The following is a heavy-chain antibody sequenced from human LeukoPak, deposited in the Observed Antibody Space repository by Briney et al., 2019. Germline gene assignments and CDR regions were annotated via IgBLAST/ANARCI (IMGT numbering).Heavy chain of an antibody. CDR2: IYSTGTT. V-gene: IGHV4-39*01. D-gene: IGHD3-10*01. CDR3: ARQRGSGTWAFDC. CDR1: GDSISSGTHY. Sequence: SETLSLTCTVSGDSISSGTHYWGWIRQPPGRGLEWRATIYSTGTTFYTSSLTSRSTISVDTSKNEFSLKLTSMTAADTAVYYCARQRGSGTWAFDCWGQGTLVTVSS. J-gene: IGHJ4*02.